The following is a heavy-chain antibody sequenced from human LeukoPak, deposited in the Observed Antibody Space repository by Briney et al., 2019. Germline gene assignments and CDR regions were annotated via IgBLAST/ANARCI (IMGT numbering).Heavy chain of an antibody. CDR3: ARDRNIVVVPAPLDY. D-gene: IGHD2-15*01. Sequence: GGSLRLSCAASGFSFSSYRMNWVRQAPGKGLEWVSSVSNSGDYIHYADSVKGRFTISRDNSKNSLYLQMNSLRAEDTAVYYCARDRNIVVVPAPLDYWGQGTLVTVSS. J-gene: IGHJ4*02. CDR2: VSNSGDYI. CDR1: GFSFSSYR. V-gene: IGHV3-21*06.